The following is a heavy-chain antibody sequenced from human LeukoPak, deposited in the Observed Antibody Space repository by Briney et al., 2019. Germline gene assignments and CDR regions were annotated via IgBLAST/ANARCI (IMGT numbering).Heavy chain of an antibody. Sequence: GGSLRLSCAASGFTFSYYWMTWVRQAPGKGLEWVANIKQDGSEKFYVDSVKGRFTISRDNAKNALYLQMNSLGAEDTAVYYCARGGFDGYADGYFDYWGQGTLVTVSS. V-gene: IGHV3-7*01. CDR1: GFTFSYYW. D-gene: IGHD2-2*01. CDR3: ARGGFDGYADGYFDY. CDR2: IKQDGSEK. J-gene: IGHJ4*02.